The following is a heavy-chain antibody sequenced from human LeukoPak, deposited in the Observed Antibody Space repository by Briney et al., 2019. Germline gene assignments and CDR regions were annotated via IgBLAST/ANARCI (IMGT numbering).Heavy chain of an antibody. J-gene: IGHJ5*02. Sequence: GGSLRLSCAASGFSFSSHGMHWVRQAPGKGLEWVAFIAHDGGNKYYADSVKGRFTISRDNSKNTLYLEMNSLRSEDRAVYHCAKDHCGSTTCYDLFDPWGQGTLVTVSS. CDR1: GFSFSSHG. V-gene: IGHV3-30*02. CDR3: AKDHCGSTTCYDLFDP. CDR2: IAHDGGNK. D-gene: IGHD2-2*01.